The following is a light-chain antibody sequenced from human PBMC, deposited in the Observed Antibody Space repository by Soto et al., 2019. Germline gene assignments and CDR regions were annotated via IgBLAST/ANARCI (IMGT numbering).Light chain of an antibody. CDR3: SSYTSSSTLGV. J-gene: IGLJ2*01. CDR2: DVS. Sequence: QSVLTQPAYVSGSPGQSITISCTGTSSDVGGYNYVSWYQQHPGKAPKLMIYDVSNRPSGVSNRISGSKSGNTASLTISGLQSEDEADYYCSSYTSSSTLGVFGGGTKLTVL. V-gene: IGLV2-14*01. CDR1: SSDVGGYNY.